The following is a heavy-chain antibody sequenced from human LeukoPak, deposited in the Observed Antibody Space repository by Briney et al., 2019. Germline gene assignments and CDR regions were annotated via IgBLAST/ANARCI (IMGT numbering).Heavy chain of an antibody. CDR1: GFTFSSYA. V-gene: IGHV3-23*01. D-gene: IGHD1-26*01. CDR3: AKDLGIVGAKVDS. J-gene: IGHJ4*02. CDR2: ISGSGSST. Sequence: GGSLRLSCAASGFTFSSYAMGWVRQAAGKGLEWISYISGSGSSTFYTDSVKGRFTISRDNSKNTLYLQMNSLRAEDTAIYYCAKDLGIVGAKVDSWGQGTLVTVSS.